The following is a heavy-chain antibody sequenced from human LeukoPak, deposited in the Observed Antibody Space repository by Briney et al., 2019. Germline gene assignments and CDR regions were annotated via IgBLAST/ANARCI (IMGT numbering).Heavy chain of an antibody. CDR1: GFTFNSYA. CDR3: ARQYSFDY. Sequence: GGSLRLSCAASGFTFNSYAMNWVRQAPGKGLEWVSRISSSGGSTYYADSVKGRFTISRDNSKNTLHVQMNSLRAEDTAVYFCARQYSFDYWGQGTLVTVSS. D-gene: IGHD6-19*01. CDR2: ISSSGGST. V-gene: IGHV3-23*01. J-gene: IGHJ4*02.